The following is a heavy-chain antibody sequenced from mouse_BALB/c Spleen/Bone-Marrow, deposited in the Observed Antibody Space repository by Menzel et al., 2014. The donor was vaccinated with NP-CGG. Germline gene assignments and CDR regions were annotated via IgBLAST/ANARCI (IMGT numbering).Heavy chain of an antibody. J-gene: IGHJ4*01. CDR3: ARDGNYAMDY. V-gene: IGHV3-5*02. Sequence: DVKLVESGPGLVKPSQTVSLTCTVTGISITTGNYRWSWIRQFPGNKLEWIGYIYYSGTITYNPSLTSRTTITRDTSKNQFFLEMNSLTAEDTATYYCARDGNYAMDYWGQGTSVTVSS. D-gene: IGHD1-1*02. CDR2: IYYSGTI. CDR1: GISITTGNYR.